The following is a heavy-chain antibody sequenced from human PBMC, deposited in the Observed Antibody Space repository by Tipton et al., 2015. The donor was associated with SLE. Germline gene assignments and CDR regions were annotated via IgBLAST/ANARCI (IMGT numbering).Heavy chain of an antibody. CDR3: ARGCGGSTSWYYFDN. V-gene: IGHV4-59*08. CDR1: GDSISGHY. CDR2: IYDSGST. J-gene: IGHJ4*02. D-gene: IGHD6-13*01. Sequence: TLSLTCTVSGDSISGHYRSWIRQPPGKGLEWIGYIYDSGSTSYNPSLKSRVTISEDTSKQQFSLKLSSLTAADTAMYYCARGCGGSTSWYYFDNWGQGTLVTVSS.